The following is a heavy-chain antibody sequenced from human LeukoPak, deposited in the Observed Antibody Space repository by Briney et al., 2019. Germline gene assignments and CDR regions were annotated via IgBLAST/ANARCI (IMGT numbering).Heavy chain of an antibody. Sequence: ASVKVSCKASRYSFTSYDINWVRQATGQGLEWMGWMNPNSGNTGYAQKFQGRVTMTRNTSISTAYMELSSLRSEDTAVYYCARFPIGVATVDYWGQGTLVTVSS. D-gene: IGHD5-12*01. V-gene: IGHV1-8*01. CDR2: MNPNSGNT. J-gene: IGHJ4*02. CDR3: ARFPIGVATVDY. CDR1: RYSFTSYD.